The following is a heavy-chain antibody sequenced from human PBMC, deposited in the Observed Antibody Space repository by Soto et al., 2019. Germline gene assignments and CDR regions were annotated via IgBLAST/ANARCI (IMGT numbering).Heavy chain of an antibody. CDR2: ISTDGSNE. D-gene: IGHD6-6*01. CDR3: AADRIAARLPFDH. Sequence: QVQVVESGGGVVQPGRSLRLSCAASGFTSINYGMHWVRQAPGKGLEWVAGISTDGSNEFYADYVKGRFTISRDNSKNTVFLQMNSLRPDDTAVYYCAADRIAARLPFDHWGQGTLVTVSS. CDR1: GFTSINYG. V-gene: IGHV3-30*03. J-gene: IGHJ4*02.